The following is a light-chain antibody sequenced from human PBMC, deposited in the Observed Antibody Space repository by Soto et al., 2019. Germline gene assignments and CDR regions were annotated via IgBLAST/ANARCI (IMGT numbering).Light chain of an antibody. CDR3: SSYTISSTLF. CDR1: SSDVGGYNY. CDR2: DVS. Sequence: QSALTQPASVSGSPGQSITISCTGTSSDVGGYNYVSWYQQHPGKAPQLMIYDVSNRPSGVSNRFSGSKSGNTASLTISGLQAEDEADYYCSSYTISSTLFFGTGTKVTVL. J-gene: IGLJ1*01. V-gene: IGLV2-14*01.